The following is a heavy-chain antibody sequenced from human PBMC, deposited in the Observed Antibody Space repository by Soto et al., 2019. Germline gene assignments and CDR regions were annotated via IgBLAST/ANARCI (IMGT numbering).Heavy chain of an antibody. CDR3: ARGAVPRYYDILTGYPEYYFDY. J-gene: IGHJ4*02. V-gene: IGHV4-59*01. D-gene: IGHD3-9*01. CDR1: GGSISSYY. Sequence: QVQLQESGPGLVKPSETLSLTCTVSGGSISSYYWSWIRQPPGKGLEWIGYIYYSGSTHYNPSLKSRVTISVDTSKNQFSLKLSSVTAADTAVYYCARGAVPRYYDILTGYPEYYFDYWGQGTLVTVSS. CDR2: IYYSGST.